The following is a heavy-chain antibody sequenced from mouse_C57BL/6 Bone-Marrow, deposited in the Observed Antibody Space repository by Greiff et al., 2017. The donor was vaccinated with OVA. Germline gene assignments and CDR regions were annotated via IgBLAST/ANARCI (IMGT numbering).Heavy chain of an antibody. CDR2: INPGSGGT. V-gene: IGHV1-54*01. CDR1: GYAFTNYL. CDR3: ARFARSRAMDY. J-gene: IGHJ4*01. D-gene: IGHD3-1*01. Sequence: QVQLQQSGAELVRPGTSVKVSCKASGYAFTNYLIEWVKQRPGQGLEWIGVINPGSGGTNYNEKFKGKATLTADKSSSTAYMQLSSLTSEDSAVYFCARFARSRAMDYWGQGTSVTVSS.